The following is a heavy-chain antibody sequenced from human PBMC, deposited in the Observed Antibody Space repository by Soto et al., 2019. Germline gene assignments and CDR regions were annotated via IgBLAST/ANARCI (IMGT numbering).Heavy chain of an antibody. D-gene: IGHD2-15*01. V-gene: IGHV4-34*01. CDR1: GGSFSGYY. Sequence: SETLSLTCAVYGGSFSGYYWSWIRQPPGKGLEWIGEINHSGSTNYNPSLKSRVTISVDTSKNQFSLKLSSVTAADTAVYYCARDGAVVAAKPNWFDPWGQGTLVTVSS. CDR3: ARDGAVVAAKPNWFDP. CDR2: INHSGST. J-gene: IGHJ5*02.